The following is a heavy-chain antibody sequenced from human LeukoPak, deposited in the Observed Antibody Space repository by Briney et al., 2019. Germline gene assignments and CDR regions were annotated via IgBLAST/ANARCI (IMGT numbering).Heavy chain of an antibody. D-gene: IGHD3-22*01. CDR2: IIPIFGTA. J-gene: IGHJ5*02. CDR1: VGTFISYA. V-gene: IGHV1-69*13. CDR3: ARVPGYYDSSGLGRFDP. Sequence: SVKVSCKASVGTFISYAISWVRQAPGQGLEWMGGIIPIFGTANYAQKFQGRVTITADESTSTAYMELSSLRSEDTAVYYCARVPGYYDSSGLGRFDPWGQGPLVTVSS.